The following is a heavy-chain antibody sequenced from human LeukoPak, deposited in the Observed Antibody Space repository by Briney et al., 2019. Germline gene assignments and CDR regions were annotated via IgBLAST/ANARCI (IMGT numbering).Heavy chain of an antibody. V-gene: IGHV3-23*01. CDR2: FSNSGGTT. Sequence: PGGSLRLSCAASGFSFSSYPMSWVRQAPGRGLEWFSTFSNSGGTTYYADSVKGRFTVSRDNSENMLYLQMNNLRAEDTAVYYCAKGLLLDYYYGVDVWGQGTTVTVSS. D-gene: IGHD2-8*02. CDR1: GFSFSSYP. J-gene: IGHJ6*02. CDR3: AKGLLLDYYYGVDV.